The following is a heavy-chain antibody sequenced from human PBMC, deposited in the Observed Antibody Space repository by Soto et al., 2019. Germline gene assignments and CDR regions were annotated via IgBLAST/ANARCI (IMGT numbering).Heavy chain of an antibody. D-gene: IGHD2-2*01. Sequence: AGSLRLSCAASGAPARSSYMSGVRQAPGKGLQWVSVIYSAGSTYYANSVKGRFTISRDNARNTLFLHMNNLRADDTAMYYCAKSSRQYASAIQEFFDPWGLGTLVTVPQ. CDR3: AKSSRQYASAIQEFFDP. CDR1: GAPARSSY. CDR2: IYSAGST. V-gene: IGHV3-53*01. J-gene: IGHJ5*02.